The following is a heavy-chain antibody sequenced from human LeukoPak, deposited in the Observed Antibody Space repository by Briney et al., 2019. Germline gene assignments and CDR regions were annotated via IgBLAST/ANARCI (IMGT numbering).Heavy chain of an antibody. CDR3: AKDRGYCSGGSCMRIDY. V-gene: IGHV3-30*18. J-gene: IGHJ4*02. CDR2: ISYDGSNK. Sequence: PGRSLRLSCAASGFTFSSYGMHWVRQAPGKGLEWVAVISYDGSNKCYADPVKGRFTISRDNSKNTLYLQMNSLRAEDTAVYYCAKDRGYCSGGSCMRIDYWGQGTLVTVSS. D-gene: IGHD2-15*01. CDR1: GFTFSSYG.